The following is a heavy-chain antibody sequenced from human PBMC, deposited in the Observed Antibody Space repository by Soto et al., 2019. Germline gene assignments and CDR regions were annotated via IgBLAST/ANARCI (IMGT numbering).Heavy chain of an antibody. CDR3: ARDTGPRSASIRGLGWFDR. D-gene: IGHD2-2*01. V-gene: IGHV3-7*03. CDR2: INRDGSEE. CDR1: GFTFSGYW. Sequence: GSLRLSCVASGFTFSGYWMSWVRQAPGKGLEWVANINRDGSEEHYVDSVKGRFPISRDNAKNSVYLQMDSLRGDDSAVYYCARDTGPRSASIRGLGWFDRWGQGTLVTVSS. J-gene: IGHJ5*02.